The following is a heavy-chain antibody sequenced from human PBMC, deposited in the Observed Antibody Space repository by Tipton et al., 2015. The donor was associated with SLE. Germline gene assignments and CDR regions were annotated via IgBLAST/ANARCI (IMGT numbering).Heavy chain of an antibody. CDR3: ARGVVNSSSPEAGYFQH. J-gene: IGHJ1*01. Sequence: QLVQSGAEVRKPGASVKVSCKASGYIFTAYGISWVRQAPGQGLEWIGWISPYNGNTDSAQNFQGRVTMSTDTSTSAVYLELRSLRFDDTAVYYCARGVVNSSSPEAGYFQHWGQGTLVTVSS. V-gene: IGHV1-18*01. CDR1: GYIFTAYG. CDR2: ISPYNGNT. D-gene: IGHD6-13*01.